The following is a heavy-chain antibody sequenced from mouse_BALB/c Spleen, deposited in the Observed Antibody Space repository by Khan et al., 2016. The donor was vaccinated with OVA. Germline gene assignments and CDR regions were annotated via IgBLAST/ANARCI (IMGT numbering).Heavy chain of an antibody. J-gene: IGHJ4*01. CDR2: IWGDGST. CDR3: AKWGTANDYAMDY. CDR1: GFSLTSYG. D-gene: IGHD1-2*01. Sequence: QVQLKESGPGLVAPSQSLSITCTVSGFSLTSYGVNWVRQPPGKGLEWLGVIWGDGSTNYHSTLMSRLSLSKDNSQRQVFLKLSSLQTDDTATYYCAKWGTANDYAMDYWGQGTSVTVSS. V-gene: IGHV2-3*01.